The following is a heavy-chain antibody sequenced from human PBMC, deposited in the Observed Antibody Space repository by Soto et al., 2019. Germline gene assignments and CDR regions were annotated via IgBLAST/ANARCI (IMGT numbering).Heavy chain of an antibody. CDR2: ISGGSGNT. V-gene: IGHV1-3*01. CDR1: GYMFTKSA. CDR3: ARDGVAAGNINFDY. Sequence: ASVKVSCKASGYMFTKSAMHWVRQAPGQRLEWMGWISGGSGNTKYSPKLQDRVTITRDTSASTVYMELSSLRSEDTALYYCARDGVAAGNINFDYWGQGTLVTVSS. D-gene: IGHD6-19*01. J-gene: IGHJ4*01.